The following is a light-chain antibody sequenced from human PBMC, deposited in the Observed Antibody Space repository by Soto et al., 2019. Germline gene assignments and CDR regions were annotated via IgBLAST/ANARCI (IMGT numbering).Light chain of an antibody. CDR1: QSVSSSS. J-gene: IGKJ1*01. V-gene: IGKV3-20*01. CDR2: DTS. Sequence: EIVLTQSPGTLSLSPGERATLSCRASQSVSSSSLAWYQQKPGQAPRLLIYDTSSMATGIPDRYSGSGSGTDFTLTISRLEPEDFAAYYCQQYFSSPRTFGQGTKVDNK. CDR3: QQYFSSPRT.